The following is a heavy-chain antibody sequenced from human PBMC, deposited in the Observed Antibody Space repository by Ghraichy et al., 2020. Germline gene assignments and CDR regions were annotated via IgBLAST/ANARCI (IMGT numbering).Heavy chain of an antibody. CDR3: ASPTVWGSGLDY. CDR1: GGSFSGYY. CDR2: INHSGST. V-gene: IGHV4-34*01. J-gene: IGHJ4*02. Sequence: SETLSLTCAVYGGSFSGYYWSWIRQPPGKGLEWIGEINHSGSTNYNPSLKSRVTISVDTSKNQFSLKLSSVTAADTAVYYCASPTVWGSGLDYWGQGTLVTVSS. D-gene: IGHD6-19*01.